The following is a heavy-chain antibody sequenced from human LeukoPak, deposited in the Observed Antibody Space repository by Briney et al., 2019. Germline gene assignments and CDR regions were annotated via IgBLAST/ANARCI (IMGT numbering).Heavy chain of an antibody. J-gene: IGHJ6*02. CDR1: GFTFSSYA. CDR3: AGGNYYDSSGYYFDYYYYGMDV. D-gene: IGHD3-22*01. V-gene: IGHV3-23*01. CDR2: ISGSGGST. Sequence: GGSLRLSCAASGFTFSSYAMSWVRQAPGKGLEWVSAISGSGGSTYYADSVKGRFTISRDNSKNTLYLQMNSLRAEDTAVYYCAGGNYYDSSGYYFDYYYYGMDVWGQGTTVTVSS.